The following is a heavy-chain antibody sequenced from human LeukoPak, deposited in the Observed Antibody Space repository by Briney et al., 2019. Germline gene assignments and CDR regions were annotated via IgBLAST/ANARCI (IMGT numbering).Heavy chain of an antibody. V-gene: IGHV3-21*01. CDR1: GFTFSSYS. CDR3: ARHPRIAAAGFYMDV. CDR2: ISSSSYI. D-gene: IGHD6-13*01. J-gene: IGHJ6*03. Sequence: GGSLRLSCAASGFTFSSYSMNWVRQAPGKGLEWVSSISSSSYIYYADSVKGRFTISRDNAKNSLYLQMNSLRAEDTAVYYCARHPRIAAAGFYMDVWGKGTTVTVSS.